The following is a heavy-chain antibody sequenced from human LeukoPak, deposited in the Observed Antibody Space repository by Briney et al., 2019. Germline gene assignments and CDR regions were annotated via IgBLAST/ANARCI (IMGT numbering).Heavy chain of an antibody. V-gene: IGHV3-23*01. D-gene: IGHD1-26*01. Sequence: GGSLRLSCAASGFTFSSYVMSWVRQAPGKGLEWVSFISASGGSTYYADSVKGRFTISRDDSRNTLYLQMNSLRGDDTAVYYCAKDVGKWESLHFFDYWGQGTLVTVSS. CDR2: ISASGGST. CDR3: AKDVGKWESLHFFDY. J-gene: IGHJ4*02. CDR1: GFTFSSYV.